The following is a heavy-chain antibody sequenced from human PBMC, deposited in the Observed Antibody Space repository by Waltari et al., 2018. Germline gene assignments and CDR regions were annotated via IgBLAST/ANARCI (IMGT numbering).Heavy chain of an antibody. D-gene: IGHD6-19*01. CDR1: GGTFSSYA. CDR2: IIPMFNAP. CDR3: ARDGWVSGAFDF. V-gene: IGHV1-69*15. Sequence: QVHLVQSGAQVKKPGSSVKISCKASGGTFSSYAFSWVRQAPGQGLEWMGRIIPMFNAPQYAQRFQARVTITADESTSTLYMELSSLRSEDTALYFCARDGWVSGAFDFWGQGTTVTVSS. J-gene: IGHJ3*01.